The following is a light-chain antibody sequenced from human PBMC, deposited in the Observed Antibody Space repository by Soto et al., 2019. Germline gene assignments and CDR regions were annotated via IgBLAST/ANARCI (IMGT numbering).Light chain of an antibody. CDR1: QSVSNN. V-gene: IGKV3-15*01. Sequence: EIVMTQSPATLSVSPGERATLSCRASQSVSNNLAWYQQKPGQARRLLIYGASTRATGVPARFSGSGSGTEFTLTISSPQSEDFAVYHCQQYNKWPWTFGKGTKV. CDR3: QQYNKWPWT. CDR2: GAS. J-gene: IGKJ1*01.